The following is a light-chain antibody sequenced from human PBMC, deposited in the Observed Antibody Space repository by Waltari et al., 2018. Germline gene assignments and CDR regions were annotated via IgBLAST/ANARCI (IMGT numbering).Light chain of an antibody. Sequence: QSALTQPASVSGSPGQSITISCTGSSSDVGRYNFVSWYQQHPGKAPKLMIYDVTDRPSGVSNRFSDSKSGNTASLTISGLQPEDEADYYCSSHTTSSTLVFGGGTRVTVL. J-gene: IGLJ3*02. CDR1: SSDVGRYNF. V-gene: IGLV2-14*03. CDR2: DVT. CDR3: SSHTTSSTLV.